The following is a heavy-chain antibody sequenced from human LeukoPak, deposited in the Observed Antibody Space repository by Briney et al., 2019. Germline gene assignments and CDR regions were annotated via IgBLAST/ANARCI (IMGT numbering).Heavy chain of an antibody. J-gene: IGHJ4*02. V-gene: IGHV1-24*01. Sequence: ASVKVSCKVSGYXLTELSIHWVRQAPGKGLEWMGGFDPEDGETIYAQKFQGRVTMTEDTSTDTAYMELSSLRSEDTAVYYCATVPYTRRPPDTAMVLNWGQGTLVTVSS. D-gene: IGHD5-18*01. CDR1: GYXLTELS. CDR2: FDPEDGET. CDR3: ATVPYTRRPPDTAMVLN.